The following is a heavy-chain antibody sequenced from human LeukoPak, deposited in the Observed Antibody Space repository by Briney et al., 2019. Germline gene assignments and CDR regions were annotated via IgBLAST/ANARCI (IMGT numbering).Heavy chain of an antibody. CDR3: ARSTTVTLGAFDI. CDR2: IYHSGST. J-gene: IGHJ3*02. CDR1: GYSISSGYY. D-gene: IGHD4-17*01. Sequence: SETLSLTCAVSGYSISSGYYWGWIRQPPGKGLEWIGSIYHSGSTYYNPSLKSRVTISVDTSKNQFSLELSSVTAADTAVYYCARSTTVTLGAFDIWGQGTMVTVSS. V-gene: IGHV4-38-2*01.